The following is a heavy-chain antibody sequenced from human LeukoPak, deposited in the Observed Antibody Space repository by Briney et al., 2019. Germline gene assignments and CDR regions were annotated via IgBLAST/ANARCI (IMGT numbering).Heavy chain of an antibody. Sequence: SETLSLTCTVSGGSISSYYWSWIRQPPGKGLEWIGYIYYSGSTNYNPSLKSRVIISVDTSKNQFSLKLSSVTAADTAVYYCARTRYSSSWYYFDYWGQGTLVTVSS. V-gene: IGHV4-59*01. CDR2: IYYSGST. J-gene: IGHJ4*02. CDR1: GGSISSYY. D-gene: IGHD6-13*01. CDR3: ARTRYSSSWYYFDY.